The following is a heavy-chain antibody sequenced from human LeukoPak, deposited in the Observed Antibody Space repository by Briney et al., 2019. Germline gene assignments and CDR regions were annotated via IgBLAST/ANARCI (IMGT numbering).Heavy chain of an antibody. V-gene: IGHV4-59*12. CDR2: MYYSGNS. CDR3: VAGAPKWLHLVY. CDR1: GGSMSSYY. Sequence: SETLSLTCSVSGGSMSSYYWSWIRQSPGKGLEWIGYMYYSGNSNYKSSINSSLESRVTISVDSTKQEFFLKKDSMTAADTAVYYCVAGAPKWLHLVYWGQGTLVTVAS. J-gene: IGHJ4*02. D-gene: IGHD5-24*01.